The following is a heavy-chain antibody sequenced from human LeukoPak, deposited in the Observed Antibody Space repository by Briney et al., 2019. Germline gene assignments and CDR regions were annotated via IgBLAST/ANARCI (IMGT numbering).Heavy chain of an antibody. J-gene: IGHJ4*02. Sequence: QPGGSLRLSCAASGFTFSGSAMHWVRQASGKGLEWVGRIRSKANSYATAYAASVKGRFTISRDDSKNTAYLQMNSLKTEDTAVYYCARERSIAARRINYYFDYWGQGTLVTVSS. CDR1: GFTFSGSA. D-gene: IGHD6-6*01. V-gene: IGHV3-73*01. CDR2: IRSKANSYAT. CDR3: ARERSIAARRINYYFDY.